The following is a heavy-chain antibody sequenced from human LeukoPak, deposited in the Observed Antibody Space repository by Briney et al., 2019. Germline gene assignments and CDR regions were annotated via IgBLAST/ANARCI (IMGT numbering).Heavy chain of an antibody. CDR1: GFTFSGYA. V-gene: IGHV3-23*01. J-gene: IGHJ4*02. Sequence: QTGGSLRLSCAASGFTFSGYAMSWVRQAPGKGLEWVSAISGSGGSTYYADSVKGRFTISRDNSKNTLYLQMNSLRAEDTAVYYCAKGWFGELLAHFDYWGQGTLVTVSS. D-gene: IGHD3-10*01. CDR3: AKGWFGELLAHFDY. CDR2: ISGSGGST.